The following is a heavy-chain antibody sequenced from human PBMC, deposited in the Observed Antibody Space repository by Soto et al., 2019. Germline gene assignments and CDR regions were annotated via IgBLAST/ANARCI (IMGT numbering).Heavy chain of an antibody. D-gene: IGHD3-22*01. CDR1: GFTFSSYG. Sequence: GGSLRLSCAASGFTFSSYGMHWVRQAPGKGLEWVAVIWYDGSNKYYADSVKGRFTISRDNSKNTLYLQMNSLRAEDTAVYYCARDTSYYDSSGYYVVWGQGTTVTVSS. CDR2: IWYDGSNK. J-gene: IGHJ6*02. V-gene: IGHV3-33*01. CDR3: ARDTSYYDSSGYYVV.